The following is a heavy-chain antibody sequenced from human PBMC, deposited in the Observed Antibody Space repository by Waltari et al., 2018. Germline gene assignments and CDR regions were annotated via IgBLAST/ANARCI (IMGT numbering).Heavy chain of an antibody. Sequence: QVQLQQWGAGLLKPSETLSLTCAVYCGSFNGYYLSWTRPPPGKGLEWIGEIHPSGSTAYNPSLTSRVTISGDMSKNQFSLKLTSVTAADTAVYFCARGRDPYKGGSLWGLGTLVTVSS. V-gene: IGHV4-34*01. CDR1: CGSFNGYY. D-gene: IGHD1-1*01. CDR2: IHPSGST. CDR3: ARGRDPYKGGSL. J-gene: IGHJ4*02.